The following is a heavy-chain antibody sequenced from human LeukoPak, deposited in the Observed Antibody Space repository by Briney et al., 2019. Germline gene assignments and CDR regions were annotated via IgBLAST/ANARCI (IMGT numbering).Heavy chain of an antibody. CDR2: IYSGGTT. V-gene: IGHV3-53*01. CDR1: GFTVSSSY. J-gene: IGHJ4*02. CDR3: ARRGDGGRSFDY. Sequence: QPGGSLRLSCAASGFTVSSSYMDWVRQAPGKGLGWVSLIYSGGTTYYADSVKGRFTISRDNSKNTLYLQMNSLRAEDTAVYYCARRGDGGRSFDYWGQGTLVTVSS. D-gene: IGHD4-23*01.